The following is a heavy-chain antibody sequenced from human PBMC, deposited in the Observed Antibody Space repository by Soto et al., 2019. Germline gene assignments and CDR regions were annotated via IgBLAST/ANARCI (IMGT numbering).Heavy chain of an antibody. V-gene: IGHV3-33*01. CDR1: GFSFSSYG. D-gene: IGHD3-22*01. CDR2: IWYDGSNE. CDR3: ARDRDYYDNSGYALDI. J-gene: IGHJ3*02. Sequence: QVQLVESGGGVVQPGKSLRLSCAASGFSFSSYGMHWVRQAPGKGLDWVAVIWYDGSNEDYADSVKGRFAISRDNSKNTLYLKMNSLKADDTAVYYWARDRDYYDNSGYALDIWGQGTVVTVSS.